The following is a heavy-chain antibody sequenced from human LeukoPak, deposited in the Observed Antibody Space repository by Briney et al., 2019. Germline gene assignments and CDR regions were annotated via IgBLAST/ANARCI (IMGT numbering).Heavy chain of an antibody. V-gene: IGHV3-7*01. J-gene: IGHJ6*04. CDR2: IKQDGTEK. CDR1: GFFFSRYW. Sequence: GGSLRLSCAASGFFFSRYWMSWVRQAPGKGLEWVANIKQDGTEKYYVDSVKDRFTISRDNAKNSLYLQMNSLRAEDTAVYYCAELGITMIGGVWGKGTTVTISS. CDR3: AELGITMIGGV. D-gene: IGHD3-10*02.